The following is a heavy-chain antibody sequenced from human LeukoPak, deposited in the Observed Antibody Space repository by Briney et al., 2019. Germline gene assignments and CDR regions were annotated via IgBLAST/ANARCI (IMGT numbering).Heavy chain of an antibody. D-gene: IGHD3-10*01. V-gene: IGHV4-39*07. CDR2: INHSGST. J-gene: IGHJ6*02. Sequence: PSETLSLTCTVSGGSISRDSYYWAWIRQPPGKGLEWIGEINHSGSTNYNPSLKSRVTISVDTSKNQFSLKLSSVTAADTAVYYCARVGITMVRGVISLYYYYYGMDVWGQGTTVTVSS. CDR3: ARVGITMVRGVISLYYYYYGMDV. CDR1: GGSISRDSYY.